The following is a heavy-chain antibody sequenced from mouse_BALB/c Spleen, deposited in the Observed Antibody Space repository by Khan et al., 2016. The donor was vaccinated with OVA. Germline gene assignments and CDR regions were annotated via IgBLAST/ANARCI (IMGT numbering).Heavy chain of an antibody. V-gene: IGHV1S81*02. CDR3: ARSKKIVATYFDY. Sequence: QVQLKQSGAELVKAGASVKMSCKASGYTFTSYWMHWVKQRLGQGLEWFAETNPTNGRTYYNEKFKSKATLTVDKSSSTAYMLLSGLTVEDSAVNYCARSKKIVATYFDYWGQGTTLTVSS. D-gene: IGHD1-1*01. J-gene: IGHJ2*01. CDR2: TNPTNGRT. CDR1: GYTFTSYW.